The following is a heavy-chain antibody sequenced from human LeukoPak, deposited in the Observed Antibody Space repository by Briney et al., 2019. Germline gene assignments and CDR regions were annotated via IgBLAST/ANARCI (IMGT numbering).Heavy chain of an antibody. CDR2: IYYSGST. D-gene: IGHD3-10*01. CDR1: GGSISSSSYY. CDR3: ARGVYGSGSYTGSNWFDP. Sequence: SETLSLTCTVSGGSISSSSYYWSWIRQPPGKGLEWIGYIYYSGSTNYNPSLKSRVTMSVDTSKNQFSLKLSSVTAADTAVYYCARGVYGSGSYTGSNWFDPWGQGTLVTVSS. J-gene: IGHJ5*02. V-gene: IGHV4-61*05.